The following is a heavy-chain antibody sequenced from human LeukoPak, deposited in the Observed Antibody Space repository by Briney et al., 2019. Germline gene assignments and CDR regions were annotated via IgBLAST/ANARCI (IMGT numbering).Heavy chain of an antibody. CDR3: ARVGEDWYFDL. CDR1: GFTFSSYS. Sequence: GGSLRLSCAASGFTFSSYSMNWVSQAPGKGLEWVSSISSSSSYIYYADSVKGRFTISRDNAKNSLYLQMNSLRAEDTAVYYCARVGEDWYFDLWGRGTLVTVSS. V-gene: IGHV3-21*01. J-gene: IGHJ2*01. CDR2: ISSSSSYI.